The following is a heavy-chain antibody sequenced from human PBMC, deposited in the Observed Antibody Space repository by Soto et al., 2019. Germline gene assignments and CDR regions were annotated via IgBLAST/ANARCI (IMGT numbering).Heavy chain of an antibody. J-gene: IGHJ4*02. CDR3: ARDGPSYYFDY. CDR1: GGTFSSYA. V-gene: IGHV1-69*13. Sequence: GASVKVSFKASGGTFSSYAISWVRQAPGQGLEWMGGIIPIFGTANYAQKFQGRVTITADESTSTAYMELSSLRSEDTAVYYCARDGPSYYFDYWGQGTLVTVSS. CDR2: IIPIFGTA.